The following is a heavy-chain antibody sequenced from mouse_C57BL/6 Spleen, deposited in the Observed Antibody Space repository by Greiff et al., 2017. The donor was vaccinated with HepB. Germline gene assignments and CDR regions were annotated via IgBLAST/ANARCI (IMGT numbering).Heavy chain of an antibody. Sequence: VQGVESGAELAKPGASVKLSCKASGYTFTSYWMHWVKQRPGQGLEWIGYINPSSGYTKYNQKFKDKATLTADKSSSTAYMQLSSLTYEDSAVYYCARPVVATDWFAYWGQGTLVTVSA. J-gene: IGHJ3*01. CDR2: INPSSGYT. CDR1: GYTFTSYW. D-gene: IGHD1-1*01. V-gene: IGHV1-7*01. CDR3: ARPVVATDWFAY.